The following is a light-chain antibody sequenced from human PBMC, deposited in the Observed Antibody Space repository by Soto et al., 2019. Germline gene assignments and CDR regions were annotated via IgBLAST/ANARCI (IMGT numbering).Light chain of an antibody. CDR3: CSYTSSSTYV. CDR1: SSDVGGYNY. Sequence: QSALTQPASVSGSPGQSITISCTGTSSDVGGYNYVSWYQQHPGKAPKLMIFDVNNRPSGVSNRFSGSKSGNTASLTISGVQAEDEADYYCCSYTSSSTYVFGTGTQLTVL. CDR2: DVN. J-gene: IGLJ1*01. V-gene: IGLV2-14*01.